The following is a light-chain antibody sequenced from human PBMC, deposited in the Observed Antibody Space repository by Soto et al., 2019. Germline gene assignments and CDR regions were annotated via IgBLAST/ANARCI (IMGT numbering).Light chain of an antibody. J-gene: IGLJ1*01. CDR1: SXNIGAGYD. Sequence: QSVLTQPPSVSGAPGQRVTISCTGSSXNIGAGYDVHWYQQLPGTAPKLLISGNSNRPSGVPDRFSGSKSGTSASLAITGLQPEDEADYYCQSYDSSLSVLYVFGTGTKVTVL. V-gene: IGLV1-40*01. CDR3: QSYDSSLSVLYV. CDR2: GNS.